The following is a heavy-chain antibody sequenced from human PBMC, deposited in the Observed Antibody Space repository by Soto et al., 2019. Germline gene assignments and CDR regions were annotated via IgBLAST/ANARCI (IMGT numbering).Heavy chain of an antibody. D-gene: IGHD2-15*01. CDR1: GYTFTDYA. V-gene: IGHV1-18*01. J-gene: IGHJ5*02. CDR3: ARSSYCSGGTCTNWFHP. CDR2: IGTSIGHT. Sequence: GASVKVSCKASGYTFTDYAITWVRQAPGQGLEWVGWIGTSIGHTNYAQNFQGRVTMTTVSSTTTAYMELRNLRSDDTATYYCARSSYCSGGTCTNWFHPRGQGTLVTVSS.